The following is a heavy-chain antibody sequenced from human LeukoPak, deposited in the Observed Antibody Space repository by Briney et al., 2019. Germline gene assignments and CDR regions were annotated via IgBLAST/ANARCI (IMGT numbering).Heavy chain of an antibody. D-gene: IGHD3-10*01. V-gene: IGHV3-23*01. J-gene: IGHJ4*02. CDR1: GFTFSSYA. CDR2: ISGSGGST. Sequence: GGSLRLSCAASGFTFSSYAMSWVRQAPGKGLEWVSAISGSGGSTYYADSVKGRFTISRDNSKNTLYLQMNSLRAEDTAVYYCAKDGGRYYYGSGSYYSPYYFDYWGQGTLVTVSS. CDR3: AKDGGRYYYGSGSYYSPYYFDY.